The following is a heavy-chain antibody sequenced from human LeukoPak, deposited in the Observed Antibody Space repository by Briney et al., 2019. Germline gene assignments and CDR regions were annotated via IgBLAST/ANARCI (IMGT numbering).Heavy chain of an antibody. J-gene: IGHJ4*02. CDR1: GFTFSSYA. Sequence: GGSLRLSCAASGFTFSSYAMHWVRQAPGKGLEYVSAISSNGGSTYYANSVKGRFTISRDNSKNTLYLQMGSLRAEDMAVYYCARSVGLLAKLDYWGQGTLVTVSS. CDR2: ISSNGGST. V-gene: IGHV3-64*01. D-gene: IGHD1-26*01. CDR3: ARSVGLLAKLDY.